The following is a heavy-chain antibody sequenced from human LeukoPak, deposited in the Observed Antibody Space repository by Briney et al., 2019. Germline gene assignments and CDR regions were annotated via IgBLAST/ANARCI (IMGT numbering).Heavy chain of an antibody. CDR2: ISPDGSYT. J-gene: IGHJ4*02. D-gene: IGHD3-16*02. CDR1: GFVFSDFY. V-gene: IGHV3-11*06. CDR3: ARLTFGGVIGFDY. Sequence: RGSLRLSCAGPGFVFSDFYINWIRHSPGKGLEWLAYISPDGSYTTYGDSVKGRFVISRDNAKNSVSLQMNSLRVEDTAVYYCARLTFGGVIGFDYWGQGTLVTASS.